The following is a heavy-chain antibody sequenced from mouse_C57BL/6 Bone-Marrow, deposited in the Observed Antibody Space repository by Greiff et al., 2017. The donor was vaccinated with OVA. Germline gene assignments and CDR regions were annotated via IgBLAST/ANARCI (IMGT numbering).Heavy chain of an antibody. CDR1: GFNITDDY. J-gene: IGHJ2*01. V-gene: IGHV14-4*01. Sequence: VQLQQSGAELVRPGASVKLSCTASGFNITDDYMHWVKQRPEQGLEWIGWIDPENGDTEYASKFQGKATITADTSSNTAYLQLRSLTSEDTAVYYCTSYGNFDYWGQGTTLTVSS. CDR3: TSYGNFDY. D-gene: IGHD2-1*01. CDR2: IDPENGDT.